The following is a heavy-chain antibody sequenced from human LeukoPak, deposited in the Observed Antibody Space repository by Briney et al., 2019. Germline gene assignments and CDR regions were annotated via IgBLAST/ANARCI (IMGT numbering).Heavy chain of an antibody. D-gene: IGHD1-1*01. Sequence: GRSLRLSCAASGLTFSSYAMHWVRQAPGKGLEWVAVISYDGSNKYYADSVKGRFTISRDNSKNTLYLQMNSLRAEDTAVYYCARDQAWNRPYYYYGMDVWGQGTTVTVSS. CDR1: GLTFSSYA. J-gene: IGHJ6*02. CDR2: ISYDGSNK. V-gene: IGHV3-30-3*01. CDR3: ARDQAWNRPYYYYGMDV.